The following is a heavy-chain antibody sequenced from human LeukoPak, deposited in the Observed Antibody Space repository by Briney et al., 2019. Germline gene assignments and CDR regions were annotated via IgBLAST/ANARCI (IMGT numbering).Heavy chain of an antibody. CDR1: GFTFSSYA. D-gene: IGHD1-26*01. Sequence: GGSLRLSCAASGFTFSSYAMSWVRQAPGPGLKGVSAISGSGGSTYYADSVKGRFTISKDNSKNTLYLQMNSLRAEDTAVYYCEYSGSYDDAFDIWGKGTMVTVSS. CDR3: EYSGSYDDAFDI. V-gene: IGHV3-23*01. J-gene: IGHJ3*02. CDR2: ISGSGGST.